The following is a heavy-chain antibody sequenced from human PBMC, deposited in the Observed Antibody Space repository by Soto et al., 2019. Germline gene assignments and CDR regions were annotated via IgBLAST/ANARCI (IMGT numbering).Heavy chain of an antibody. CDR2: ISYDGSNK. J-gene: IGHJ4*02. CDR3: ARTAARPSEMDY. D-gene: IGHD6-6*01. V-gene: IGHV3-30-3*01. CDR1: GFTFSSYA. Sequence: QVQLVESGGGVVQPGRFLRLSCAASGFTFSSYAMHWVRQAPGKGLEWVAVISYDGSNKYYADSVKGRFTISRDNSKNTLYLQMNSLRAEDTAVYYCARTAARPSEMDYWGQGTLVTVSS.